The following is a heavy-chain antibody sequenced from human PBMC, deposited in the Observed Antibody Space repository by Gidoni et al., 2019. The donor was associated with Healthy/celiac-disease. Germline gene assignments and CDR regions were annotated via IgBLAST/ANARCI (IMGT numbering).Heavy chain of an antibody. D-gene: IGHD3-16*01. J-gene: IGHJ5*02. CDR3: ARGGGGSLPPYNWFDP. Sequence: QVQLVQSGAEVKKPGSSVKVSCQASGVTFSSYAFSWVRQAPGQGLEWMGGSIPIFGTANYAQKFQGRVTITADESTSTAYMELSSLRSEDTAVYYCARGGGGSLPPYNWFDPWGQGTLVTVSS. CDR1: GVTFSSYA. V-gene: IGHV1-69*01. CDR2: SIPIFGTA.